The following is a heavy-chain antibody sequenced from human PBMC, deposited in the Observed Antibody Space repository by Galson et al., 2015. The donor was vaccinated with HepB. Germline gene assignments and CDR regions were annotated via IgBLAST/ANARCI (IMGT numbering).Heavy chain of an antibody. V-gene: IGHV1-69*04. CDR2: IIPILGIA. CDR3: ARRGGYCSSTSCQDAFDI. CDR1: GGTFSSYA. Sequence: SVKVSCKASGGTFSSYAISWVRQALGQGLEWMGRIIPILGIANYAQKFQGRVTITADKSTSTAYMELSSLRSEDTAVYYCARRGGYCSSTSCQDAFDIWGQGTMVTVSS. D-gene: IGHD2-2*01. J-gene: IGHJ3*02.